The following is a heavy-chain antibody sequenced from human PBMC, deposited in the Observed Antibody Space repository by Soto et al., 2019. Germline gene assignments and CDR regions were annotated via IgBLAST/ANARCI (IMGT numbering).Heavy chain of an antibody. CDR1: GFTFSSYE. J-gene: IGHJ6*02. CDR2: ISDSGRTI. Sequence: PGGSLRLSCSASGFTFSSYEMKWVRQAPGKGLEWVSYISDSGRTIYYADSVKGRFTVSRDDAQNSVYLQMDSLRAEDTAVYYCARDLLHYDFWSGYSAYFYYGMDVWGPGTTVTVS. V-gene: IGHV3-48*03. CDR3: ARDLLHYDFWSGYSAYFYYGMDV. D-gene: IGHD3-3*01.